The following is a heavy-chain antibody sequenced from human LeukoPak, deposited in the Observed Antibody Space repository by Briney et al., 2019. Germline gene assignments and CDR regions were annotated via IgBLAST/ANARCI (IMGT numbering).Heavy chain of an antibody. CDR2: IYYGGGT. V-gene: IGHV4-39*01. CDR1: GASFSSSTYY. J-gene: IGHJ4*02. Sequence: PSETLSLTCTVSGASFSSSTYYWGWIRQPPGKGLEWIGSIYYGGGTYYNPSLKSRVTMSVDTSKKQFSLKLSSVTAADTAVYYCARGSRWLQLGPFDYWGQGTLVTVSS. CDR3: ARGSRWLQLGPFDY. D-gene: IGHD5-24*01.